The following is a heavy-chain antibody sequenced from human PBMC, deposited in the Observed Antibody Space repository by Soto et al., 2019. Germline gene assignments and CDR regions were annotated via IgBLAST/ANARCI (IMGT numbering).Heavy chain of an antibody. D-gene: IGHD3-3*01. CDR1: GGSISSGDYY. V-gene: IGHV4-30-4*01. J-gene: IGHJ4*02. CDR3: ARDYGITTFGY. Sequence: SETLSLTCTVSGGSISSGDYYWSWIRQPPGKGLEWIGYIYYSGSTYYNPSLKSRVTISVDTSKNQFSLKLSSVTAADTAMYYCARDYGITTFGYWGQGTLVTVSS. CDR2: IYYSGST.